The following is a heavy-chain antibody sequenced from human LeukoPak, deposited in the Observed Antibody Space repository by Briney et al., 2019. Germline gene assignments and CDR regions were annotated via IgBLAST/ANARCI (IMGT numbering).Heavy chain of an antibody. CDR3: AELGITMIGGV. CDR2: ISGSSTYI. Sequence: GGSLRLSCAASGFTFSNYSMNWVRQAPGKGLEWVSSISGSSTYIYYADSVKGRFTISRDNAKNSLYLQMNSLRAEDTAVYYCAELGITMIGGVWGKGTTVTISS. J-gene: IGHJ6*04. D-gene: IGHD3-10*02. CDR1: GFTFSNYS. V-gene: IGHV3-21*01.